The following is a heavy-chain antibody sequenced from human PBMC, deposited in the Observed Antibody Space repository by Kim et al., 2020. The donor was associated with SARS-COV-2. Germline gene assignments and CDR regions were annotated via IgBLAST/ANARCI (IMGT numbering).Heavy chain of an antibody. CDR1: GFTFGDYA. D-gene: IGHD3-3*01. J-gene: IGHJ3*02. Sequence: GGSLRLSCAASGFTFGDYAMHWVRQAPGKGLEWVSGISWNSGSIGYADSVKGRFTISRDNAKNSLYLQMNSLRAEDTALYYCAKGITIFGVVIIGVRAFDIWGQGTMVTVSS. CDR3: AKGITIFGVVIIGVRAFDI. V-gene: IGHV3-9*01. CDR2: ISWNSGSI.